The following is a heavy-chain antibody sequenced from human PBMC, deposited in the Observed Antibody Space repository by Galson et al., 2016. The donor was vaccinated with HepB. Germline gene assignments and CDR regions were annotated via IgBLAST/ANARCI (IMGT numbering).Heavy chain of an antibody. V-gene: IGHV1-24*01. CDR3: ASGPIGVVVDDAFEI. CDR2: FDPEDVQI. CDR1: GYSLTELS. Sequence: SVKVSCKVSGYSLTELSIHSVRQAPGKGPEWMGGFDPEDVQISYAQKFQGRVIMTEDTSTDTAYMELSSLRSEDTAVYYCASGPIGVVVDDAFEIWGQGTMVTVSS. J-gene: IGHJ3*02. D-gene: IGHD2-15*01.